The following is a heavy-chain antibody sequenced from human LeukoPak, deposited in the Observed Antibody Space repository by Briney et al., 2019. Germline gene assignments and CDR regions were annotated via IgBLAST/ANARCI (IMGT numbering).Heavy chain of an antibody. CDR2: ISGSGGST. CDR3: AKDLGDYAFYYYYGMDV. V-gene: IGHV3-23*01. J-gene: IGHJ6*02. Sequence: GGSLRLSCAASGFTFSSYAMSWVRQAPGKGPEWVSAISGSGGSTYYADSVKGRFTISRDNSKNTLYLQMNSLRAEDTAVYYCAKDLGDYAFYYYYGMDVWGQGTTVTVSS. CDR1: GFTFSSYA. D-gene: IGHD4-17*01.